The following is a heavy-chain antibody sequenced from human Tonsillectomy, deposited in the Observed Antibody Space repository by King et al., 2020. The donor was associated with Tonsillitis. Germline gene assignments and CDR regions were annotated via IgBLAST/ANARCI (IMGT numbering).Heavy chain of an antibody. CDR1: GFTFTGSA. Sequence: QLVQSGPEVKKPGTSVKVSCKASGFTFTGSAMQWVRQARGQRLEWIGWIVVGSGNTNYAQKFQERVTITRDMSTSTAYMELSSLRSEDTAGYYCAAGVYVGSGYDYRGSGYPPFDYWGQGTLVTVSS. V-gene: IGHV1-58*02. D-gene: IGHD5-12*01. J-gene: IGHJ4*02. CDR2: IVVGSGNT. CDR3: AAGVYVGSGYDYRGSGYPPFDY.